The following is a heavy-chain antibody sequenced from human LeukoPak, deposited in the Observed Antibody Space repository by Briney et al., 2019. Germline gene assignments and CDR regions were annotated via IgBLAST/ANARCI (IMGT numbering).Heavy chain of an antibody. CDR1: GFTFDSYA. Sequence: GGSLRLSCAASGFTFDSYAVSWVRQAPGKGLEWVSAISGSGLGTYYADSVKGRFTVSRDNSKNTVYLQMNSLRAEDTAIYYCAREREGSTLNRGQGTLVTVSS. CDR2: ISGSGLGT. V-gene: IGHV3-23*01. D-gene: IGHD5/OR15-5a*01. CDR3: AREREGSTLN. J-gene: IGHJ4*02.